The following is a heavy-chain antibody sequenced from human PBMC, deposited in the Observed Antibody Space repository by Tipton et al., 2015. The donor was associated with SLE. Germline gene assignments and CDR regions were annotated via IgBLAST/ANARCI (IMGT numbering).Heavy chain of an antibody. CDR1: GGSISSSAYY. CDR3: ARRRRGYSYAPFDY. J-gene: IGHJ4*02. V-gene: IGHV4-39*01. D-gene: IGHD5-18*01. CDR2: IHYRGST. Sequence: TLSLTCTVSGGSISSSAYYWGWIRQPPGEGLEWIGSIHYRGSTYYKPSLGSRVTLFVDMSRNQFSLKLSSVTAADTALYYCARRRRGYSYAPFDYWGQGTLVPVSS.